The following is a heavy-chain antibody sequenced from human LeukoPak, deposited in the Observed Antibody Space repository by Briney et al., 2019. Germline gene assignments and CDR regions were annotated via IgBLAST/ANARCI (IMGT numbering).Heavy chain of an antibody. V-gene: IGHV4-39*07. D-gene: IGHD3-10*01. J-gene: IGHJ5*02. CDR2: IFYSGST. Sequence: SETLSLTCTVSGGSISTSNYYWGWIRQPPGKGLEWIGNIFYSGSTYYSPSLKSRVTISLDTSRNQFSLKLSSVTAADTAVYYCARASYYYGSGSYFVRPYNWFDPWGQGTLVTVSS. CDR3: ARASYYYGSGSYFVRPYNWFDP. CDR1: GGSISTSNYY.